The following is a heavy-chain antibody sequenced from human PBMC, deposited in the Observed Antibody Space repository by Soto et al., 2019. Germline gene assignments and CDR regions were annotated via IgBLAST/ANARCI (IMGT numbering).Heavy chain of an antibody. Sequence: GESLKISCAASGFTFSTYGMHWVRQAPGKGLEWVAVISYDGSKKYYGDSVKGRFTISRDNSKNTLYLQMNSLRAEDTAVYYCAKDLTYYFDYWGQGTLVTVSS. CDR3: AKDLTYYFDY. CDR1: GFTFSTYG. V-gene: IGHV3-30*18. CDR2: ISYDGSKK. J-gene: IGHJ4*02. D-gene: IGHD3-16*01.